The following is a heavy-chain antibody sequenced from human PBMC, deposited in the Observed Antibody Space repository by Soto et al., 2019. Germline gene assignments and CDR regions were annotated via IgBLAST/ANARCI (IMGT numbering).Heavy chain of an antibody. CDR2: ISSSSGTI. J-gene: IGHJ4*02. D-gene: IGHD2-8*02. V-gene: IGHV3-48*02. CDR3: APGGNYYLGY. Sequence: EVQLVESGGGLVQPGGSLRLSCATSGFTFSSYNMNWVRQAPGKGLEWISYISSSSGTIHYADSVKGRFTISRDNAKNSLHLQMNSLRDEDTAVYYCAPGGNYYLGYWGQGTLVTVSS. CDR1: GFTFSSYN.